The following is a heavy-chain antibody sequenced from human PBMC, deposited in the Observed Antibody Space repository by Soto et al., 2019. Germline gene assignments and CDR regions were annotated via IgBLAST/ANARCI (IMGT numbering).Heavy chain of an antibody. CDR3: AKDPHYYENVDYVDY. CDR1: GYSINSGFF. Sequence: PSETLSLTCAVSGYSINSGFFWGWIRQPPGKGLEWIGSVFHSGTTYYNPSLRSRVTISVETSKNQFPLDLRSVTAADTAVYYCAKDPHYYENVDYVDYWGHGTLVTVSS. D-gene: IGHD3-22*01. J-gene: IGHJ4*01. V-gene: IGHV4-38-2*01. CDR2: VFHSGTT.